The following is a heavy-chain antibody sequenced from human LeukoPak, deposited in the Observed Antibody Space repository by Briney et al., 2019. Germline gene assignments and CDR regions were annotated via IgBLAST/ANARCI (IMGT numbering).Heavy chain of an antibody. J-gene: IGHJ4*02. Sequence: ASVKVSCKASGYTFTSYYMHWVRQAPGQGLEWMGIINPSGGSTSYAQKFQGRVTMTRDMSTSTVYMELSSLRSEDTAVHYCARDMVNYDILTGYYGGMEFDYWGQGTLVTVSS. D-gene: IGHD3-9*01. V-gene: IGHV1-46*01. CDR1: GYTFTSYY. CDR2: INPSGGST. CDR3: ARDMVNYDILTGYYGGMEFDY.